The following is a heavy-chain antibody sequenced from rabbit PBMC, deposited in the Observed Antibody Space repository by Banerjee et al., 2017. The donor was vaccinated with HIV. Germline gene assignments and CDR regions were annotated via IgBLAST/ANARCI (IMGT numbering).Heavy chain of an antibody. V-gene: IGHV1S45*01. D-gene: IGHD2-1*01. J-gene: IGHJ4*01. CDR3: ARDMVAGLFNL. CDR2: IGSSSGNT. CDR1: GFSFNNRYV. Sequence: QEQLEESGGDLVKPEGSLTLTCTASGFSFNNRYVMCWVRQAPGKGLEWIACIGSSSGNTYYASWAKGRFTISKASWTTVALQMTSLTAADTATYFCARDMVAGLFNLWGQGTLVTVS.